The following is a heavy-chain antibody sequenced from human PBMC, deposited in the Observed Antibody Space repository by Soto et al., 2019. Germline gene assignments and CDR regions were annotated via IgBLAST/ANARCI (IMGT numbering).Heavy chain of an antibody. Sequence: HPGGSLRLACATSVFTFSIYGMSWVRQAPGKGLEWVSAISGGGGSTYYADSVKGRFTISIDNSKNTLYLQMNSLRAEDTAVYYCAKEGAPDTAMVLGFDYWGQGTLVTVSS. CDR2: ISGGGGST. D-gene: IGHD5-18*01. CDR1: VFTFSIYG. CDR3: AKEGAPDTAMVLGFDY. J-gene: IGHJ4*02. V-gene: IGHV3-23*01.